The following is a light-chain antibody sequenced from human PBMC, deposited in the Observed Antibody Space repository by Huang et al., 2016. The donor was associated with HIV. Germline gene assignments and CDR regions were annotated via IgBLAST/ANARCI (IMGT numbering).Light chain of an antibody. CDR1: QSINTD. CDR3: QQYNDWPPLT. CDR2: VAS. V-gene: IGKV3-15*01. J-gene: IGKJ4*01. Sequence: EIEMTQSPATLSVSPGERATLSCRASQSINTDLARYQQKPGQGPRLLIYVASTRATGIPAKFNGNGSRTDFSLTISNLQSDDFAVYYCQQYNDWPPLTFGGGTKVEI.